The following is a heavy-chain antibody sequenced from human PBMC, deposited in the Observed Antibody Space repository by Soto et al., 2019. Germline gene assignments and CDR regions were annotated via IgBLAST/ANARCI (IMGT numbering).Heavy chain of an antibody. CDR3: AGATGGIAARLYYYGMDV. CDR2: IIPIFGTA. Sequence: QVQLVQSGAEVKKPGSSVKVSCKASGGTFSSYAISWVRQAPGQGLEWMGGIIPIFGTANYAQKFQGRVTITADETTRAAYMELSRLRSEDTAVYYCAGATGGIAARLYYYGMDVWGQGTTVTVSS. D-gene: IGHD6-6*01. V-gene: IGHV1-69*01. CDR1: GGTFSSYA. J-gene: IGHJ6*02.